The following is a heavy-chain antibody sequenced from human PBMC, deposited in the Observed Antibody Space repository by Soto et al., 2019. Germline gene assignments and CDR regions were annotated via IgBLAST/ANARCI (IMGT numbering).Heavy chain of an antibody. J-gene: IGHJ4*02. CDR3: ARDRRVPTLRSGYYYVHLGY. V-gene: IGHV3-30-3*01. CDR1: GFTFSSYA. CDR2: ISYDGSNK. D-gene: IGHD3-22*01. Sequence: QVQLVESGGGVVQPGRSLRLSCAASGFTFSSYAMHWVRQAPGKGLEWVAVISYDGSNKYYADSVKGRFTISRDNSKNTLYLQMNSLRAEDTAVYYCARDRRVPTLRSGYYYVHLGYWGQGTLVTVSS.